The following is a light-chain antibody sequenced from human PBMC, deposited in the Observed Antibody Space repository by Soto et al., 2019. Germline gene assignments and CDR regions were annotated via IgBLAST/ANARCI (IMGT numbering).Light chain of an antibody. Sequence: DIVMTQSPLSLPVTPGEPASISCRSSQSLLHSNGFNYLDWYLQKPGQSPQVLIFLGSYRASGVPERFSATGSGTDFTLKISRVAAEDVGLCYCMQALQTPYTFGQGTKLEIK. J-gene: IGKJ2*01. CDR3: MQALQTPYT. CDR1: QSLLHSNGFNY. CDR2: LGS. V-gene: IGKV2-28*01.